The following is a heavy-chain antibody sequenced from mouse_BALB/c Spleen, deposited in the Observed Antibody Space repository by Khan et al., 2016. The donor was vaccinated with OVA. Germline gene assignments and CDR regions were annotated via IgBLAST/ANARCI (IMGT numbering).Heavy chain of an antibody. Sequence: VQLVESGPGLVAHSQTQSITYTLSAISLTDYAVSWIRQPPGKGLEWLGVLWAGGSQKYNSVLNSRLRGSKDSYKSQGFLKVNSLQTLDTAMYSCAKDPPYYEMVYWGQGISVAV. CDR3: AKDPPYYEMVY. CDR1: AISLTDYA. J-gene: IGHJ4*01. V-gene: IGHV2-6-5*01. CDR2: LWAGGSQ.